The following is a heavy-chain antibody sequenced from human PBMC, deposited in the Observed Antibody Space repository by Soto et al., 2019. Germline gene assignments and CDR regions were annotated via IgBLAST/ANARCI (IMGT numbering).Heavy chain of an antibody. CDR2: INAGNGNT. CDR1: GYTFTSYA. J-gene: IGHJ5*02. Sequence: VASVKVSCKASGYTFTSYAMHWVRQAPGQRLEWMGWINAGNGNTKYSQKFQGRVTITRDTSASTAYMELSSLRSEDTAVYYCARDGELLWFGELLFNWFDPWGQGTLVTVSS. D-gene: IGHD3-10*01. CDR3: ARDGELLWFGELLFNWFDP. V-gene: IGHV1-3*01.